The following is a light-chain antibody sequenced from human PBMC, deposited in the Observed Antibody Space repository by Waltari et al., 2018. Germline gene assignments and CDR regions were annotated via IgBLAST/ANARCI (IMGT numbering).Light chain of an antibody. CDR1: SSDVGGYNY. V-gene: IGLV2-14*01. CDR2: EVS. CDR3: SSYTSSSTPVV. J-gene: IGLJ2*01. Sequence: QSALTQPASVSGSPGQSITISCTGTSSDVGGYNYVSWYQQHPGKDPKLMIYEVSNRTSGGANRFSGSKAGNTASLTISGLQAEDEADYYCSSYTSSSTPVVFGGGTQLNVL.